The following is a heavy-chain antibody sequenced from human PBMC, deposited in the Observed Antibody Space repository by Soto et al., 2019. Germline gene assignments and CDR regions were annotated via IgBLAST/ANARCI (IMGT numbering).Heavy chain of an antibody. J-gene: IGHJ4*02. CDR3: ARGRTFYDILTGYPDHFDF. CDR2: INAGNGNT. CDR1: GYTFTSYA. D-gene: IGHD3-9*01. Sequence: GASVKVSCKASGYTFTSYAMHWVRQAPGQRLEWMGWINAGNGNTKYSQKFQGRVTITRDTSASTAYMELSSLRSEDTAVYYCARGRTFYDILTGYPDHFDFWGQGTLVTVSS. V-gene: IGHV1-3*01.